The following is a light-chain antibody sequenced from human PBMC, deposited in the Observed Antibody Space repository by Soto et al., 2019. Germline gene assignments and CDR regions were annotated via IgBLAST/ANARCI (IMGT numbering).Light chain of an antibody. CDR2: RTN. J-gene: IGLJ1*01. CDR1: SSNIGSNT. V-gene: IGLV1-44*01. Sequence: QSVLTQPPSASGTPGQRVTISCSGSSSNIGSNTVNWYQQLPGTAPKLLIYRTNQRPSGVPDRLSGSKSGTSASLAIRGLQSEDEADYYCAAWDDSLNGRVFGTGTKLTVL. CDR3: AAWDDSLNGRV.